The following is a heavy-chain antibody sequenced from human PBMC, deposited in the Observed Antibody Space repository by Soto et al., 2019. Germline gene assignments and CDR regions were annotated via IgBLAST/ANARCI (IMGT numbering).Heavy chain of an antibody. CDR3: GRDYLVVPHRVIDF. Sequence: QVQLVESGGGVVQPGRSLRLSCAASGFTFSSYGMHWVRQAPGKGLEWVAVIWYDGSNKYYADSMKGRFTISRDNSKNTLYLQMNGLRAEDTAVYYCGRDYLVVPHRVIDFWGQGSQVTVSS. J-gene: IGHJ4*02. V-gene: IGHV3-33*01. CDR2: IWYDGSNK. D-gene: IGHD2-2*01. CDR1: GFTFSSYG.